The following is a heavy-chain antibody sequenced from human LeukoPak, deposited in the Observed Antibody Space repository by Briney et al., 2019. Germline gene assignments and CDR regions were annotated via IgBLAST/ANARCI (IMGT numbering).Heavy chain of an antibody. D-gene: IGHD6-13*01. Sequence: GGSLRLSCAASGFTFSSYAMSWVRQAPGKGLEWVSAISGSGGSTYYADSVKGRFTISRDNSKNTLYLQMNSLRAEDTAVYYCAKDRGRIAADTNWFDPWGQGTPVTVSS. CDR2: ISGSGGST. J-gene: IGHJ5*02. V-gene: IGHV3-23*01. CDR3: AKDRGRIAADTNWFDP. CDR1: GFTFSSYA.